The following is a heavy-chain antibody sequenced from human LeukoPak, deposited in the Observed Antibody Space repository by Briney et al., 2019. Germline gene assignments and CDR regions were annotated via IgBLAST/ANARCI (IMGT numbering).Heavy chain of an antibody. CDR1: GLTFSGFW. J-gene: IGHJ4*02. CDR3: ASGGHLDW. V-gene: IGHV3-7*01. CDR2: INEDGSDK. D-gene: IGHD2-15*01. Sequence: PGGSLRLSCAASGLTFSGFWMSWVRQAPGKGLEWVANINEDGSDKYFVDSVKGRFTISRDNAKNSLYPQMNSLRDEDTAVYYCASGGHLDWWGQGTLVTVSS.